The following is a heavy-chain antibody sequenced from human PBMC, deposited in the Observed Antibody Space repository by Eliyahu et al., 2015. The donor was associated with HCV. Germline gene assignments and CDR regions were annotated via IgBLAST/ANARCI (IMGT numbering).Heavy chain of an antibody. CDR3: ARRTGADWVYYYYGMDV. J-gene: IGHJ6*02. D-gene: IGHD3-9*01. CDR2: IYYSGST. CDR1: GGSISSRXYY. Sequence: QLQLQESGPGLVKPSETLSLXCTVSGGSISSRXYYWGWIRXPPGKGLEWIGSIYYSGSTYYXPSLKSRVTISVDTSKNQFSLKLSSVTAADTAVYYCARRTGADWVYYYYGMDVWGQGTTVTVSS. V-gene: IGHV4-39*01.